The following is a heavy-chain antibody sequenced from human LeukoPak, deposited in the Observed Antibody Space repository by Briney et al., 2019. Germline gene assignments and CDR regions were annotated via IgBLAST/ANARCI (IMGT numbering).Heavy chain of an antibody. CDR2: IYYSGST. CDR1: GGSFSSGSYY. D-gene: IGHD3-3*01. J-gene: IGHJ6*02. CDR3: ARAASGITIFGVVMGDSYGMDV. V-gene: IGHV4-61*01. Sequence: PSETLSLTRTVSGGSFSSGSYYWSWIRQPPGKGLEWIGYIYYSGSTNYNPSLKSRVTISVDTSKNQFSLKLSSVTAADTAVYYCARAASGITIFGVVMGDSYGMDVWGQGTTVTVSS.